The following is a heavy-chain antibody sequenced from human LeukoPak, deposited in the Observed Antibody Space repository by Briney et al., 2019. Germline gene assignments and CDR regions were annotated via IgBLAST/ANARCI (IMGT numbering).Heavy chain of an antibody. V-gene: IGHV3-64*01. CDR3: ARGTRVSGPFDP. CDR1: GFTFSSYA. D-gene: IGHD3-10*01. Sequence: GGSLRLSCAASGFTFSSYAMHWVRQAPGKGLEYVSAISSNGGSTYYANSVKGRFTISRNNSKNTLYLQMGSLRAEDMAGYYCARGTRVSGPFDPWGQGTLVTVSS. CDR2: ISSNGGST. J-gene: IGHJ5*02.